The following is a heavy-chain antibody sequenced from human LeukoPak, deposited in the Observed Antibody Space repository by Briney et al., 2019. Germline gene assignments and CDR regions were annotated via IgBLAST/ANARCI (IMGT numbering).Heavy chain of an antibody. CDR1: GFTFSSYW. CDR2: IKQEGSEK. J-gene: IGHJ6*03. Sequence: SGGSLRLSCAASGFTFSSYWRSWVRQAPGKGVGWVANIKQEGSEKYYVDAVKGRFTVSRDNAKNSLYLQMNSLRAEDTAVYYCARVGGTVTTEWTYYHYYMDVWGKGTTVTISS. D-gene: IGHD4-17*01. CDR3: ARVGGTVTTEWTYYHYYMDV. V-gene: IGHV3-7*01.